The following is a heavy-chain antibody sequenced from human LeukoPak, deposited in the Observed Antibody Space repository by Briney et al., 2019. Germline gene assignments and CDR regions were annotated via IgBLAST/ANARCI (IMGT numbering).Heavy chain of an antibody. CDR2: INPNSGGT. J-gene: IGHJ5*02. CDR3: ARATYGYNWFDP. D-gene: IGHD3-16*01. Sequence: ASVKVSCKASGYTFTGYYMHWVRQAPGQGLEWMGWINPNSGGTNYAQKFQGRVTMTRDTSISTACMELSRLRSDDTAVYYCARATYGYNWFDPWGQGTLVTVSS. V-gene: IGHV1-2*02. CDR1: GYTFTGYY.